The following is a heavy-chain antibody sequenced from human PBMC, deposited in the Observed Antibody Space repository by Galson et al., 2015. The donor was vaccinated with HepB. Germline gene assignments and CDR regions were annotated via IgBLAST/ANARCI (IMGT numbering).Heavy chain of an antibody. CDR2: ISYSGNT. Sequence: SETLSLTCTVPGGSIRSSSYYWGWIRQPPGKGLEWIGSISYSGNTHYNPSLKSRVTISVDTSKNQFSLKLTSATAADTAVYYCARLARGIEATGIIFGMDVWGQGTTVTVSS. D-gene: IGHD6-13*01. CDR3: ARLARGIEATGIIFGMDV. CDR1: GGSIRSSSYY. V-gene: IGHV4-39*01. J-gene: IGHJ6*02.